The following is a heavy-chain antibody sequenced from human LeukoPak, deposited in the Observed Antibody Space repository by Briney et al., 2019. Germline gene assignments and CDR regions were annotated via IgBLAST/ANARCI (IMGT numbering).Heavy chain of an antibody. D-gene: IGHD4-11*01. CDR2: INHSGST. Sequence: SSETLSLTCAVYGGSFSGYYWSWIRQPPGKGLEWIGEINHSGSTNYNPSLKSRVTISVDTSKNQFSLKLSSVTAADTAVYYCATRTRNPLFSRHLPTTPWGQGTLVTVSS. CDR1: GGSFSGYY. CDR3: ATRTRNPLFSRHLPTTP. V-gene: IGHV4-34*01. J-gene: IGHJ5*02.